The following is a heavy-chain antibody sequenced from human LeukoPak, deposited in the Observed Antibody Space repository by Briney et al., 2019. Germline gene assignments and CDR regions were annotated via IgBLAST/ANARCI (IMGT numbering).Heavy chain of an antibody. CDR1: GGSFSGYY. CDR2: INHSGST. J-gene: IGHJ4*02. CDR3: ARGSGYYSYFDY. D-gene: IGHD3-22*01. Sequence: SETLSLTCAVYGGSFSGYYWSWIRQPPGKGLEWIGEINHSGSTNYNPSLKSRVTISVDTSKNQFSLKLSSVTAADTAVYYCARGSGYYSYFDYWGQGTLVTVSS. V-gene: IGHV4-34*01.